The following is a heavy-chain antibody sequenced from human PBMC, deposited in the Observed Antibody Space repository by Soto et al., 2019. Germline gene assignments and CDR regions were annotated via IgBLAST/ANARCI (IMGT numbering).Heavy chain of an antibody. D-gene: IGHD3-10*01. V-gene: IGHV2-5*02. CDR1: GFSLSTSGVG. CDR3: ARGGWTTYYSPFFDY. Sequence: QITLKESGPTLVKPTQTLTLTCTFPGFSLSTSGVGVGWIRQPPGKALEWLALIYWEDDKRYRPSLKSRLTITKDTSKNQVVLTLTKLDTVDTATYYCARGGWTTYYSPFFDYWGQGTLVTVSS. J-gene: IGHJ4*02. CDR2: IYWEDDK.